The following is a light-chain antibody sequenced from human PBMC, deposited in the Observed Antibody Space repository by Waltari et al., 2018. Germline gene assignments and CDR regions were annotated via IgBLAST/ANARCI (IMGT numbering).Light chain of an antibody. CDR2: GAS. J-gene: IGKJ2*01. Sequence: VLTQSPGTLSLSPGERATLPCRASQSITKKCFAWYQQKPGQAPRLLIYGASSRAAGIPDRFSGSGSGTDFTLTISRLEPEDSAVYYCQQYGSSVMYTFGQGTKLEIK. V-gene: IGKV3-20*01. CDR3: QQYGSSVMYT. CDR1: QSITKKC.